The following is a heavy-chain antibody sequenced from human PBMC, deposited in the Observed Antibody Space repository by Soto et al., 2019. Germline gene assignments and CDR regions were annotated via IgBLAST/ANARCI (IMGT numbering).Heavy chain of an antibody. D-gene: IGHD6-6*01. V-gene: IGHV3-15*07. CDR3: TTVAPLVYYYYYGMDV. J-gene: IGHJ6*02. CDR1: GFTFSNAW. CDR2: IKSKTDGGTT. Sequence: GGSLRLSCAASGFTFSNAWVNWVRQAPGKGLEWVGRIKSKTDGGTTDYTAPVKGRFTISRDDSKNTLYLQMNSLKTEGTAVYYCTTVAPLVYYYYYGMDVWGQGTTVTVSS.